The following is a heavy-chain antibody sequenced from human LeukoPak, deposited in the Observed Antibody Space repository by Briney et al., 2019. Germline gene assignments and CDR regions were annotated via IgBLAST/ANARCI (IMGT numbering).Heavy chain of an antibody. Sequence: ASVKVSCKASGYTFTSYGISWVRQAPGQGLEWMGLISAYNGNTNYAQKLQGRVTMTTDTSTSTAYMELRSLRSDDTAVYYCAREVEDSSGYYYAAFFDYWGQGTLVTVSS. CDR3: AREVEDSSGYYYAAFFDY. CDR2: ISAYNGNT. D-gene: IGHD3-22*01. CDR1: GYTFTSYG. J-gene: IGHJ4*02. V-gene: IGHV1-18*01.